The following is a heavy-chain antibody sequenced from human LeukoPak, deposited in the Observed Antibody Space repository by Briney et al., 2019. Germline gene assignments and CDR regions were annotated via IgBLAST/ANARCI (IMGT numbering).Heavy chain of an antibody. D-gene: IGHD3-22*01. CDR3: ARVPRKAYYYDSSGTPVGFDY. CDR1: GGSFSGYY. CDR2: INHSGST. V-gene: IGHV4-34*01. J-gene: IGHJ4*02. Sequence: SETLSLTCAVYGGSFSGYYWSWIRQPPGKELGWIGEINHSGSTNYNPSLKSRVTISVDTSKNQFSLKLSSVTAADTAVYYCARVPRKAYYYDSSGTPVGFDYWGQGTLVTVSS.